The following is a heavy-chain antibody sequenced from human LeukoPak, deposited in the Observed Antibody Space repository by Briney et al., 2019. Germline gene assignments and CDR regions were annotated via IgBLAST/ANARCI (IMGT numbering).Heavy chain of an antibody. CDR2: IYSGGST. CDR3: AREMYSSGWSFGYYYGMDV. J-gene: IGHJ6*02. D-gene: IGHD6-19*01. Sequence: GGSLRLSCAASGFTVSSNYMSWVRQAPGKGLEWVSVIYSGGSTYYADSVKGRFTISRDNSKNTLYLRMNSLRAEDTAVYYCAREMYSSGWSFGYYYGMDVWGQGTTVTVSS. CDR1: GFTVSSNY. V-gene: IGHV3-53*01.